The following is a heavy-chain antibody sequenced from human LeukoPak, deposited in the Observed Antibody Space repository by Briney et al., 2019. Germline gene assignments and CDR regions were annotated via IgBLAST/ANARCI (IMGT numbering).Heavy chain of an antibody. J-gene: IGHJ4*02. CDR1: GGTCSSYA. D-gene: IGHD2-2*01. V-gene: IGHV1-69*13. Sequence: SVKVSCKASGGTCSSYAISWVRQAPGQGLEWMGGIIPIFGTANYAQKFQGRVTITADESTSTAYMELSSLRSEDTAVYYCARLVVVPAATYDYWGQGTLVTVSS. CDR2: IIPIFGTA. CDR3: ARLVVVPAATYDY.